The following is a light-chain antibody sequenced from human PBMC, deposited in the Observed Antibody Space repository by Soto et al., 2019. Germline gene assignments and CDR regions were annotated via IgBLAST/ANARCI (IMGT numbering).Light chain of an antibody. CDR3: SSYGGSNTVV. CDR1: SSDVGGYNY. Sequence: QSALTQPPSASGSPGQSVTIPCTGSSSDVGGYNYVSWYQQHPGKAPKLMTYEVSKRPSGVPDRLSGSKSGNTASLTVSGLRAEDEADYYCSSYGGSNTVVFSGGTKLTVL. V-gene: IGLV2-8*01. CDR2: EVS. J-gene: IGLJ2*01.